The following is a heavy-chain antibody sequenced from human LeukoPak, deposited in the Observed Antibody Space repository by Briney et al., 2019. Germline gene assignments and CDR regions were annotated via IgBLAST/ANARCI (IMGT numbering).Heavy chain of an antibody. CDR1: GGSISSYY. CDR2: IYYSGST. Sequence: SETLSLTCTVSGGSISSYYWSWIRQPPGKGLEWIGYIYYSGSTNYNPSLKSRVTISVDTSKNQFSLKLSSVTAADTAVYYCARYKGSSWSYGPYNWFDPWGQGTLVTVSS. D-gene: IGHD6-13*01. CDR3: ARYKGSSWSYGPYNWFDP. J-gene: IGHJ5*02. V-gene: IGHV4-59*12.